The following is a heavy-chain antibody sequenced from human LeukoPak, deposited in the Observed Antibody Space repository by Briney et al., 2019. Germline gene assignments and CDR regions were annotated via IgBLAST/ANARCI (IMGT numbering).Heavy chain of an antibody. CDR2: IWYDGSNK. Sequence: PGGSLRLSCAASGFTFSSYGMHWVRQAPGKGLEWVAVIWYDGSNKYYADFVEGRFTISRDNSKNTLYLQMNSLRAEDTAVYYCARDRFWVNSGWYIPTLWDSSYYGMDVWGQGTTVTVSS. CDR3: ARDRFWVNSGWYIPTLWDSSYYGMDV. CDR1: GFTFSSYG. D-gene: IGHD6-19*01. J-gene: IGHJ6*02. V-gene: IGHV3-33*01.